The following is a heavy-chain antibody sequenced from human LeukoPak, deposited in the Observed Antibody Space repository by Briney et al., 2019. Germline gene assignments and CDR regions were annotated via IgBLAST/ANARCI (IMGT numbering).Heavy chain of an antibody. V-gene: IGHV4-34*01. CDR3: ARDPFQ. CDR1: GGSFSGYY. J-gene: IGHJ4*02. CDR2: INHSGST. Sequence: SSETLSLTCAVYGGSFSGYYWSWIRQPPGKGLEWIGEINHSGSTNYNPSLKSRVTISVDTSKNQFSLKLSSVTAADTAVYYCARDPFQWGQGTLVTVSS.